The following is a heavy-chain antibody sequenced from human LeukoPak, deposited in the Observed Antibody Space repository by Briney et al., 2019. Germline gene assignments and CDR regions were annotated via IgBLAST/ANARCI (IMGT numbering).Heavy chain of an antibody. D-gene: IGHD4-23*01. CDR2: IYHSGST. CDR1: GGSISSGGYY. V-gene: IGHV4-30-2*01. CDR3: ARATGNLARATLYFDY. Sequence: SETLSLTCTVSGGSISSGGYYWSWIRQPPGKGLEWIGYIYHSGSTYYNPSLKSRVTISVDRSKNQFSLKLSSVTAADTAVYYCARATGNLARATLYFDYWGQGTLVTVSS. J-gene: IGHJ4*02.